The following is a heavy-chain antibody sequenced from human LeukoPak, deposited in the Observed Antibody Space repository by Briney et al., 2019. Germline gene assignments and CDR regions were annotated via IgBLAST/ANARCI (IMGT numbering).Heavy chain of an antibody. CDR3: ARSYSGYVDY. V-gene: IGHV6-1*01. D-gene: IGHD1-26*01. Sequence: SQTLSLTCALSGDSVSSNSAAWNWIRQSPSRGLEWLGRTFYRSKWHNDYALSVKSRIAINPDTSKNQHSLHLNSVTPEDTAVYYCARSYSGYVDYWGQGTLVTVSS. CDR2: TFYRSKWHN. J-gene: IGHJ4*02. CDR1: GDSVSSNSAA.